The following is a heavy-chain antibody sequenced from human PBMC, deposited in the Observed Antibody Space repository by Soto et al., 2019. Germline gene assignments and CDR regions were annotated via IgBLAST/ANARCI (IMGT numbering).Heavy chain of an antibody. CDR3: ATPGYDSSGYRFYYFDY. D-gene: IGHD3-22*01. CDR2: IIPIFGTA. V-gene: IGHV1-69*06. Sequence: ASVKVSCTASGGTFSSYAISWVRQAPGQGLEWMGGIIPIFGTANYAQKFQGRVTIPADKSTSTAYMELSSLRSEDTAVYYCATPGYDSSGYRFYYFDYWGQGTLVTVSS. J-gene: IGHJ4*02. CDR1: GGTFSSYA.